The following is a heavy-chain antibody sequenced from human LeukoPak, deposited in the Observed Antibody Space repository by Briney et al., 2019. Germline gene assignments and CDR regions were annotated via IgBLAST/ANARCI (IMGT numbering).Heavy chain of an antibody. J-gene: IGHJ4*02. CDR2: ISAYNGNT. Sequence: ASVKVSCKASGYTFTSYGISWVRQAPGQGLEWMGWISAYNGNTNYAQKLQGRFTMTTDTSTSTAYMELSRLRSDDTAVYYCARFPYSSGWYVDWGQGTLVTVSS. V-gene: IGHV1-18*01. CDR1: GYTFTSYG. CDR3: ARFPYSSGWYVD. D-gene: IGHD6-19*01.